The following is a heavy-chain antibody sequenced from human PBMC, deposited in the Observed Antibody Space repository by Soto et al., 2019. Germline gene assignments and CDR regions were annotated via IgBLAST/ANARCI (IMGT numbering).Heavy chain of an antibody. J-gene: IGHJ1*01. D-gene: IGHD3-22*01. CDR1: GFTFSSYE. Sequence: EVQLVESGGGLVQPGGSLRLSCAASGFTFSSYEMNWVRQAPGKGLEWVSCISSSGSTIYYADSVKGRFTISRDNAKNSLYLQMNSLRAEDTAVYYCARVSNYYDSSGREYFQHWGQGTLVTVSS. V-gene: IGHV3-48*03. CDR3: ARVSNYYDSSGREYFQH. CDR2: ISSSGSTI.